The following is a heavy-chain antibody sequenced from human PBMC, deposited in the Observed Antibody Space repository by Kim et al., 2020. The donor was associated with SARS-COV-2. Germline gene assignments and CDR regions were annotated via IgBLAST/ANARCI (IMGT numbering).Heavy chain of an antibody. CDR3: ARMYDFWSGYYFYGMDV. CDR1: GGSISSYY. D-gene: IGHD3-3*01. J-gene: IGHJ6*02. Sequence: SETLSLTCTVSGGSISSYYWSWIRQPAGKGLEWIGRIYTSGSTNYNPSLKSRVTMSVDTSKNQFSLKLSSVTAADTAVYYCARMYDFWSGYYFYGMDVWGQGTTVTVSS. V-gene: IGHV4-4*07. CDR2: IYTSGST.